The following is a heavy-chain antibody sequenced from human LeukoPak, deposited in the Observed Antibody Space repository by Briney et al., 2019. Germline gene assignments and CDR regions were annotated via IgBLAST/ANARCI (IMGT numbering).Heavy chain of an antibody. Sequence: RGGSLRLSWAGSGFTVRGRGMNWVRRAPGKGLEWVSGISGRGDATYYADSVKGRFTISRDNSQNTLYLQMNSLRAEDAAIYYCVKNRGTLISVMDYWGQGAQVTVSS. CDR3: VKNRGTLISVMDY. J-gene: IGHJ4*02. CDR1: GFTVRGRG. V-gene: IGHV3-23*01. D-gene: IGHD1-1*01. CDR2: ISGRGDAT.